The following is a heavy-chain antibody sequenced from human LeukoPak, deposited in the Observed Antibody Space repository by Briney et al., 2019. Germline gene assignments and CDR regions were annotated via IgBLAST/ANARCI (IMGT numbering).Heavy chain of an antibody. CDR3: ARTPKPLAYCGGDCQQQDY. V-gene: IGHV3-11*01. Sequence: PGGSLRLSCAASGFTFNDYGMSWVRQAPGKGLEWVSYISSSGSTIYYADSVKGRFTISRDNAKNSLYLQMNSLRAEDTAVYYCARTPKPLAYCGGDCQQQDYWGQGTLVTVSS. CDR1: GFTFNDYG. D-gene: IGHD2-21*02. J-gene: IGHJ4*02. CDR2: ISSSGSTI.